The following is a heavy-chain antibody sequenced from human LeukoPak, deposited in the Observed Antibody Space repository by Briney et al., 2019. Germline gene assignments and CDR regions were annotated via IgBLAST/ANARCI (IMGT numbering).Heavy chain of an antibody. J-gene: IGHJ4*02. Sequence: GESLKISCKGSGYSFNTYWIGWVRQMPGKDLEWMGIIYPGDSDTKYDPAFQGQVTMSADKSISTAYLLWSSLKASDTAMYYCARRGVNSGYFDQWGQGTLVTVSS. CDR2: IYPGDSDT. V-gene: IGHV5-51*01. CDR3: ARRGVNSGYFDQ. D-gene: IGHD1-26*01. CDR1: GYSFNTYW.